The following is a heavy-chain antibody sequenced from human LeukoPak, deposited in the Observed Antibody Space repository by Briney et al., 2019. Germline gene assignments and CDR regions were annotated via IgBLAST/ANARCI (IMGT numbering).Heavy chain of an antibody. J-gene: IGHJ4*02. V-gene: IGHV3-23*01. CDR2: VSGSGDRT. CDR1: GFTFSSYA. CDR3: AKGYSSGWYSTLDY. Sequence: GGSLRLSCVASGFTFSSYAMSWVRQAQGKGLEWVSVVSGSGDRTYYADSVKGRFTISRDNSKNTLYLQMNSLRAEDTALYYCAKGYSSGWYSTLDYWGQGTLVTVSS. D-gene: IGHD6-19*01.